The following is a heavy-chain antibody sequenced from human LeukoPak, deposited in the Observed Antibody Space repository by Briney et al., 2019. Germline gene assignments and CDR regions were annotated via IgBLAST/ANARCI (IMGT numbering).Heavy chain of an antibody. CDR2: IKQDGREK. CDR1: GFTFSSYW. D-gene: IGHD2-2*01. CDR3: ARRYCSSTSCPGPFNSGYYFDY. V-gene: IGHV3-7*02. Sequence: PGGSLPLSGAASGFTFSSYWMSWVRQAPGKGLEWVANIKQDGREKYYVDSVKGRFTISRDNAKNSLYLQMNGLRAEDTAVYYCARRYCSSTSCPGPFNSGYYFDYWGQGALVSDPS. J-gene: IGHJ4*02.